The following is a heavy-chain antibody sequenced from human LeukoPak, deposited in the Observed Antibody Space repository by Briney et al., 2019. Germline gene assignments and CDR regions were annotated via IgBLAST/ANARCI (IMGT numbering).Heavy chain of an antibody. CDR3: AKSNGYGLIDI. CDR1: DYSIRSGYY. Sequence: SETLSLTCTVSDYSIRSGYYWGWIRQPPGKGPEWIGSIHHSGSTHYNPSLRSRVTISLDTSRNQFSLKLNSVTAADTAVYYCAKSNGYGLIDIWGQGTMVTVSS. D-gene: IGHD3-22*01. CDR2: IHHSGST. V-gene: IGHV4-38-2*02. J-gene: IGHJ3*02.